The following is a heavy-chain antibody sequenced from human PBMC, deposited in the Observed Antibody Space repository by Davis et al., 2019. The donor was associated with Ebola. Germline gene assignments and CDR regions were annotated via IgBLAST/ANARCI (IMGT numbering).Heavy chain of an antibody. CDR3: AGEIDYDFWSGYYFAFDI. CDR2: IVVGSGNT. V-gene: IGHV1-58*01. D-gene: IGHD3-3*01. J-gene: IGHJ3*02. Sequence: SVKVSCKASGFTFTSSAVQWVRQARGQRLEWIGWIVVGSGNTNYAQKFQERVTITRDMSTSTAYMELSSLRSEDTAVYYCAGEIDYDFWSGYYFAFDIWGQGTMVTVSS. CDR1: GFTFTSSA.